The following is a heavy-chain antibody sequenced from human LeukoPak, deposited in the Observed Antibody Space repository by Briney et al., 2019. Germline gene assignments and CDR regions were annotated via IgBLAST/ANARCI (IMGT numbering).Heavy chain of an antibody. Sequence: GESLKISCEGSGYTFTSYWICWVRQMPGKGLEWMWIIYPGDSDTRYSPSFQGQVTISADKSISTAYLQWSSLKASDTAMYYCARQTQPRESWFDPWGQGTLVTVSS. J-gene: IGHJ5*02. CDR3: ARQTQPRESWFDP. CDR1: GYTFTSYW. D-gene: IGHD1-26*01. V-gene: IGHV5-51*01. CDR2: IYPGDSDT.